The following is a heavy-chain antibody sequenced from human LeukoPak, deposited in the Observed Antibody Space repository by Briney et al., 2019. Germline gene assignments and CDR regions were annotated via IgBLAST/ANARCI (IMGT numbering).Heavy chain of an antibody. CDR2: IYTSGST. V-gene: IGHV4-4*07. CDR3: ARAVGSGSFQTYYYYMDV. J-gene: IGHJ6*03. Sequence: PSETLSLTCTVSGGSISSYYWSWIRQPPGKGLEWIGRIYTSGSTNYIPSLKSRVTMSVDTSKNQFSLKLSSVTAADTAVYYCARAVGSGSFQTYYYYMDVWGKGTTVTISS. CDR1: GGSISSYY. D-gene: IGHD3-10*01.